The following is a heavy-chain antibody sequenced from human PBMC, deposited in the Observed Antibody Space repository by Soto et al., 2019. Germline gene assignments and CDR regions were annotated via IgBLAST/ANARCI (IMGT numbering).Heavy chain of an antibody. J-gene: IGHJ4*02. D-gene: IGHD3-22*01. CDR1: GYTFTSYG. CDR2: ISAYNGNT. V-gene: IGHV1-18*01. CDR3: ARDRYYYDSSGYIGPTSL. Sequence: QVPLVQSGAEVKKPGASVKVSCKASGYTFTSYGISWVRQAPGQGLEWMGWISAYNGNTNYAQKLQGRVTMTTDTSTSTAYMELRSLRSDDTAVYYCARDRYYYDSSGYIGPTSLWGQGTLVTVSS.